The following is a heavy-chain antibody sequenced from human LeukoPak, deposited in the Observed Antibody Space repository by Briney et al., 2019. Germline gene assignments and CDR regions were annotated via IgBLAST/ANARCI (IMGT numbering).Heavy chain of an antibody. CDR1: GFTFSSYG. CDR2: IRYDGSNK. D-gene: IGHD4-17*01. V-gene: IGHV3-30*02. CDR3: AKSPPGLATVTNYFVY. J-gene: IGHJ4*02. Sequence: GGSLRLSCAASGFTFSSYGIHWVRQAPGKGLEWVAFIRYDGSNKYYADSVKGRFTISRDNSKNTLYLQMNSLRAEDTAVYYCAKSPPGLATVTNYFVYWGQGTLVTVSS.